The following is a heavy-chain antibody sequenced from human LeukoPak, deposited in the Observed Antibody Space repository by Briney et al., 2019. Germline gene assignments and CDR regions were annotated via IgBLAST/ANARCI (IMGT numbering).Heavy chain of an antibody. J-gene: IGHJ4*02. CDR3: ATPGRGVVVVPAASTFDY. CDR2: ISGSGGST. CDR1: GFTFANYA. D-gene: IGHD2-2*01. Sequence: GGSLRLSCAASGFTFANYAMSWVRQGPGKGLEWVSTISGSGGSTYYADSVKGRFTISRDNSKNTLYLQMNSLRAEDTAVYYCATPGRGVVVVPAASTFDYWGQGTLVTVSS. V-gene: IGHV3-23*01.